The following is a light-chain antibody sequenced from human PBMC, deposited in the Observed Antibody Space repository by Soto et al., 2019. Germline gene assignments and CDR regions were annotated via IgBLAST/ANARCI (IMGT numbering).Light chain of an antibody. CDR1: QSVSSSY. Sequence: EIVLTQSPGTLSLSPGERATLFCRASQSVSSSYLAWYQQKPGQAPRLLIYSVSSRATGIPDRFSGSGSGTDFTLTISRLEPEDFAVYYCQQYSDLPRTFGQGTQVEIK. CDR2: SVS. V-gene: IGKV3-20*01. CDR3: QQYSDLPRT. J-gene: IGKJ1*01.